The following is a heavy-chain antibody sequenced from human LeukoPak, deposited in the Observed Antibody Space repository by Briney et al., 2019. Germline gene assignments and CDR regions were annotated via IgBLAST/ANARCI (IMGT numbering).Heavy chain of an antibody. CDR3: VRESYSRSSDQHERTFDY. CDR2: TNPDNVGT. CDR1: GYSFTAHF. Sequence: GASVKVSCKASGYSFTAHFMHWIRQAPGHGLEWMGQTNPDNVGTKYAPKFQGRVTMTRDTSIATAYMELSSLTSDDTAVYFCVRESYSRSSDQHERTFDYWGQGTLVTVSS. V-gene: IGHV1-2*06. J-gene: IGHJ4*02. D-gene: IGHD6-6*01.